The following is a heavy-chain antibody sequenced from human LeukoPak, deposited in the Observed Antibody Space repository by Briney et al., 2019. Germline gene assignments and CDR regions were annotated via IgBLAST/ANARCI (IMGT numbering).Heavy chain of an antibody. CDR2: INPNSGGT. D-gene: IGHD6-13*01. Sequence: GASVKVSCKASGYTFSGYYMHWVRQAPGQGLDWMGWINPNSGGTNYAQKFQGRVTMTRDTSISTAYMELSRLRSDDTAVYYCARGYPLSTTAAGTYFQHWGQGTLVTVSS. CDR3: ARGYPLSTTAAGTYFQH. CDR1: GYTFSGYY. V-gene: IGHV1-2*02. J-gene: IGHJ1*01.